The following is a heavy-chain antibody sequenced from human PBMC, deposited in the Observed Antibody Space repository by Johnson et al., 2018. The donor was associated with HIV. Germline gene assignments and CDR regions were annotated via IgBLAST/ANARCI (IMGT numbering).Heavy chain of an antibody. J-gene: IGHJ3*02. CDR3: ARGREGGTYQGGAFDI. CDR2: IYSGGST. CDR1: GFTVSSNY. V-gene: IGHV3-66*03. D-gene: IGHD1-26*01. Sequence: VQLVESGVGLIQPGGSLRLTCAASGFTVSSNYMSWVRQAPGKGLEWVSVIYSGGSTYYADSVKGRFTISRDNSKNTLYLQMNSLRAEDRSVYYCARGREGGTYQGGAFDIWGQGTMVTVSS.